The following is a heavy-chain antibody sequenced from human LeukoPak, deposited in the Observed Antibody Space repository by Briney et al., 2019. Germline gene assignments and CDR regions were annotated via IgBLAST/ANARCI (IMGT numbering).Heavy chain of an antibody. CDR3: ARGHSSSWLTLFDP. V-gene: IGHV5-51*01. CDR1: GYSFPSYW. D-gene: IGHD6-13*01. Sequence: GASLKISCRGSGYSFPSYWIGWVGQMPGKGLEGMGLIYPVDSDTRNSPSFQGAVTISADKSTSTAYLQWSSLKASDTAMYFCARGHSSSWLTLFDPWGQGTLVTVSS. CDR2: IYPVDSDT. J-gene: IGHJ5*02.